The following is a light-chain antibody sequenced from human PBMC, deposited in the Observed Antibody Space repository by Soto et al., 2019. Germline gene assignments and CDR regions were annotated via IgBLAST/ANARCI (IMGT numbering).Light chain of an antibody. CDR1: SSDVGGYNY. V-gene: IGLV2-11*01. CDR2: DVS. CDR3: CSCAGSYTWV. Sequence: QSALTQPRSVSGSPGQSVTISCTGTSSDVGGYNYVSWYQQHPGKAPKLMIYDVSKRPSGVPDRFSGSKSGNTASLTISGLQAEDEADYYCCSCAGSYTWVFGGGIKLTVL. J-gene: IGLJ3*02.